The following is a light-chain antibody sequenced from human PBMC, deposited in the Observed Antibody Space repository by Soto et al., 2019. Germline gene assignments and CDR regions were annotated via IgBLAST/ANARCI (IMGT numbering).Light chain of an antibody. CDR3: QQYDSSPLT. V-gene: IGKV3-20*01. CDR2: GAS. CDR1: QSVSSSY. Sequence: EIVLTQSPGTLSLSPGERATLSCRASQSVSSSYLAWYQQKPGQAPRLLIYGASSSATGIPDRFSGSGSGTDFILTISRLEPEDFAVYYCQQYDSSPLTFGGGTKVEIK. J-gene: IGKJ4*01.